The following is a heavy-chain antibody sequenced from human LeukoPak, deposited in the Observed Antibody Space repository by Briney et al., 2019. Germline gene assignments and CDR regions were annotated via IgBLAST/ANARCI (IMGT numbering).Heavy chain of an antibody. V-gene: IGHV3-23*01. Sequence: GGSLRLSCAASGFTFSSYAMSWVRQAPGKGLEWVSAISGSGGSTYYADSVKGRFTFSRDNSKNTLYLQMNSLRAEDTAVYYCAKDHLEVEDFWSGYYRDYWGQGTLVTVSS. J-gene: IGHJ4*02. D-gene: IGHD3-3*01. CDR3: AKDHLEVEDFWSGYYRDY. CDR2: ISGSGGST. CDR1: GFTFSSYA.